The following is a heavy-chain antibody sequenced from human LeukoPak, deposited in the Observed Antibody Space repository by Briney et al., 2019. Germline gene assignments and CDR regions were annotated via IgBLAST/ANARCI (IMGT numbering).Heavy chain of an antibody. V-gene: IGHV3-23*01. J-gene: IGHJ6*02. CDR3: ATSGYYDILTGYYNYYGMDV. CDR1: GFTFSNYA. D-gene: IGHD3-9*01. CDR2: ITGSGDDT. Sequence: GGSLRLSCVASGFTFSNYAMSWVRQAPGKGLEWVSDITGSGDDTDYADSVKGRFTISRDNSKNTLYLQMNSLRAEDTAVYYCATSGYYDILTGYYNYYGMDVWGQGTTVTVSS.